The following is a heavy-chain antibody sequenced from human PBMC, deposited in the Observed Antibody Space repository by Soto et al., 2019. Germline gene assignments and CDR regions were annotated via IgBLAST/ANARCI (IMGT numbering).Heavy chain of an antibody. CDR2: ISSSSSTI. D-gene: IGHD2-2*01. J-gene: IGHJ4*02. Sequence: GGSLRLSCAASGFTFSSYSMNWVRQAPGKGLEWVSYISSSSSTIYYAGSVKGRFTISRDNAKNSLYLQMNSLRAEDTAVYYCASIRPGYCSSTSCYALAYWGQGTLVTVSS. V-gene: IGHV3-48*01. CDR1: GFTFSSYS. CDR3: ASIRPGYCSSTSCYALAY.